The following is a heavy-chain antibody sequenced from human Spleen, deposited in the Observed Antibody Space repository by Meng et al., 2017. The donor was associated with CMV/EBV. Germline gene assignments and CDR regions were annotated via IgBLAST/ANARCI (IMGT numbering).Heavy chain of an antibody. J-gene: IGHJ6*02. CDR3: ASSHGGNPVLYGMDL. CDR2: ISYSGST. D-gene: IGHD4-23*01. V-gene: IGHV4-59*01. Sequence: GSLRLSCTVSGGSSSSYYWSWIRQPPGKGLEWIGYISYSGSTKYNPSLKSRVSISVDTSRSQFSLQLSSVTAADTAVYYCASSHGGNPVLYGMDLWGQGTTVTVSS. CDR1: GGSSSSYY.